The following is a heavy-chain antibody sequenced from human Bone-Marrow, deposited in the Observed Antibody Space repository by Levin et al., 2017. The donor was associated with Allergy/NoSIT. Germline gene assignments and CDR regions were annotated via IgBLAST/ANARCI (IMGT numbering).Heavy chain of an antibody. V-gene: IGHV1-46*01. CDR2: INPRGGST. J-gene: IGHJ3*02. CDR3: ARDLSGGLPDAFDI. D-gene: IGHD1-1*01. CDR1: GYSFTSYY. Sequence: PVASVKVSCKASGYSFTSYYLHWVRQAPGQGLEWMAIINPRGGSTTYAQKFQGRVTMTSDTSTSTVYMELTSLRSEDTAVYYCARDLSGGLPDAFDIWGQGTIVSVSS.